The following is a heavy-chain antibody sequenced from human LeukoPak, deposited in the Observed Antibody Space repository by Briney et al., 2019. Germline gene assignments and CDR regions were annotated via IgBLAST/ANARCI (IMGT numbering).Heavy chain of an antibody. CDR1: GGSISSYY. CDR2: IYYSGST. D-gene: IGHD2-2*01. Sequence: SETLSLTCTVSGGSISSYYWSWIRQPPGKGLEWIGYIYYSGSTNYNPSLKSRVTISVDTSKNQFSLKLSSVTAADTAVYYCARGGSSHFNWFDPWGQGTLVTVSS. CDR3: ARGGSSHFNWFDP. J-gene: IGHJ5*02. V-gene: IGHV4-59*01.